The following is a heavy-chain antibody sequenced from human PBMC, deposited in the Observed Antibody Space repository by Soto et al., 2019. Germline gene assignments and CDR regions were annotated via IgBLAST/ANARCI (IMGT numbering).Heavy chain of an antibody. V-gene: IGHV1-18*01. CDR3: ARFAPCSAGICYSRPLDF. CDR2: ITPNNGDT. J-gene: IGHJ4*02. Sequence: QVQLQQSGAEVKKPGASLKVSCKDSGYSFATYGISWVRQAPGQGLQWMGWITPNNGDTNYAQRLQGRLTMTTDTSTNTAYMELRSLRSDDTAVYFFARFAPCSAGICYSRPLDFCGQGTLVTVSS. D-gene: IGHD2-15*01. CDR1: GYSFATYG.